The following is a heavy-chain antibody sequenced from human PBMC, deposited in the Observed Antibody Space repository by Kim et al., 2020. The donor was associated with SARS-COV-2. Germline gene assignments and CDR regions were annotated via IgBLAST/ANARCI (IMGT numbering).Heavy chain of an antibody. V-gene: IGHV3-21*01. J-gene: IGHJ4*02. Sequence: YADSVKGRFTISRDNAKNSLYLQMNSLRAEDTAVYYCARDHGDYLPHIDYWGQGTLVTVSS. CDR3: ARDHGDYLPHIDY. D-gene: IGHD4-17*01.